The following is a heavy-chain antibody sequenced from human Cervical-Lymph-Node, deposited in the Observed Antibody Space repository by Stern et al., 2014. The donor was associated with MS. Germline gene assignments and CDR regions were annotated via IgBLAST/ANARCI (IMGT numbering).Heavy chain of an antibody. CDR2: IDDTGST. CDR1: GGSISSSYY. V-gene: IGHV4-39*01. Sequence: QLQLQESGPGLVKPSETLSRTCTVSGGSISSSYYWGWIRQSSGKGLEWIGSIDDTGSTFYNPSLKSRVTIFLDPSKNQFSLTLISVPAADTAVYYCVRQVTVRSRFDYWGQGTLVTVSS. D-gene: IGHD4-11*01. CDR3: VRQVTVRSRFDY. J-gene: IGHJ4*02.